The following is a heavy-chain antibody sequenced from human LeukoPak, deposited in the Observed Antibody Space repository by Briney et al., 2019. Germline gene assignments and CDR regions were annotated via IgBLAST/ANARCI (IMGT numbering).Heavy chain of an antibody. CDR3: ARDIYSIAE. CDR2: IHSDGGTT. J-gene: IGHJ4*02. D-gene: IGHD1-26*01. Sequence: GGSLRLSCAASGFTFSDYWIHWVRQAPGKGLVWVSLIHSDGGTTSYADSVKGRFTISRDNAKNTVYLQMNSLRVDDTAVYYCARDIYSIAEWGQGTLVTVSS. V-gene: IGHV3-74*01. CDR1: GFTFSDYW.